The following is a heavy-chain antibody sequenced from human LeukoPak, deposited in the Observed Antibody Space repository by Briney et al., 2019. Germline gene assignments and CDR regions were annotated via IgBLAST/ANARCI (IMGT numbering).Heavy chain of an antibody. CDR1: GFTFSDYY. CDR3: VRVEMGAINAYFDY. D-gene: IGHD1-26*01. Sequence: PGGSLRLSCAASGFTFSDYYMSWIRQAPGKGLEWVSYISSSGSTIYYADSVKGRFTISRDNAKNSLYLQMNSLRAEDTAVYYCVRVEMGAINAYFDYWGQGALVTVSS. CDR2: ISSSGSTI. J-gene: IGHJ4*02. V-gene: IGHV3-11*04.